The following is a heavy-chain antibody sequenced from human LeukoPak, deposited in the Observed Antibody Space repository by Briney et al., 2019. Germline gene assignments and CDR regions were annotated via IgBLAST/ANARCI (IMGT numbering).Heavy chain of an antibody. CDR3: AKDEGYNGFGSYYFDY. D-gene: IGHD1-26*01. V-gene: IGHV3-23*01. J-gene: IGHJ4*02. CDR2: ISSGVIP. CDR1: GFTFSSHA. Sequence: PGGSLRLSCAASGFTFSSHAMSWVRQAPGQGLEWVSSISSGVIPYYADSVKGRFTISRDNSKNTLYLQMNSLRAEDTAVFYCAKDEGYNGFGSYYFDYWGRGTLVTVSS.